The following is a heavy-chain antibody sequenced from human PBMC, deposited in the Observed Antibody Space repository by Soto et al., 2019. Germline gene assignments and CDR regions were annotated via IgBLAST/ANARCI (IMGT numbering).Heavy chain of an antibody. CDR2: IFYTGST. CDR3: ARDHSSGTFDP. CDR1: GGSVSSGSYY. V-gene: IGHV4-61*01. J-gene: IGHJ5*02. Sequence: PSETLSLTCTVSGGSVSSGSYYWSWIRQPPGKGLEWVGYIFYTGSTNYNPSLKSRVTISVDTSKNQFSLRLRSVTAADTAVYYCARDHSSGTFDPWGRGTLVTVSS. D-gene: IGHD3-10*01.